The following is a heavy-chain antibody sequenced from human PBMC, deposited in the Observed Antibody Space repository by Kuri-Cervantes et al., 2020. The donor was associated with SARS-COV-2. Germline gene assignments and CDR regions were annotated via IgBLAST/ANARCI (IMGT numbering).Heavy chain of an antibody. CDR1: GGSISSSSYY. Sequence: SETLSLTCTVSGGSISSSSYYWGWIRQPPGKGLEWIGSIYYSGSTYYNPSLKSRVTISVDTSKNQFSLKLSSVTAADTAVYYCAGAYSSSWSLIEYWGQGTLVTVSS. D-gene: IGHD6-13*01. CDR3: AGAYSSSWSLIEY. CDR2: IYYSGST. J-gene: IGHJ4*02. V-gene: IGHV4-39*01.